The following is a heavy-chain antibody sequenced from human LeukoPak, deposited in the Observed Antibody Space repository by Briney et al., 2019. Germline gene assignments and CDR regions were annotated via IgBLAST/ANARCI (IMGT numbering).Heavy chain of an antibody. Sequence: SETLSLTCTVSGGSISSYYWSWIRQPPGKGLEWIAYIYYSGSTNYNPSLKSRRTTSVDKSKNKFSLKQSSVTAADTAVYYFSCLWAAAGTWDYYYYMDVWGKGTTVTVSS. CDR3: SCLWAAAGTWDYYYYMDV. CDR1: GGSISSYY. D-gene: IGHD6-13*01. J-gene: IGHJ6*03. V-gene: IGHV4-59*01. CDR2: IYYSGST.